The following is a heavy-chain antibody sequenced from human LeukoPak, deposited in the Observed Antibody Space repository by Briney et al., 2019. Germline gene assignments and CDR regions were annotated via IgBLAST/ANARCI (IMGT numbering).Heavy chain of an antibody. CDR1: RDSVSSNSAA. CDR3: ARGWMMSGFDY. J-gene: IGHJ4*02. D-gene: IGHD2-2*03. Sequence: SQTLSLTCAISRDSVSSNSAAWNWIRQSPSGGLEWLGRTNYKSKWYNDYAVYVKSRMAINPDTSKNQFSLHLNSVTPEDTAVYYCARGWMMSGFDYWGQGTLVTVSS. V-gene: IGHV6-1*01. CDR2: TNYKSKWYN.